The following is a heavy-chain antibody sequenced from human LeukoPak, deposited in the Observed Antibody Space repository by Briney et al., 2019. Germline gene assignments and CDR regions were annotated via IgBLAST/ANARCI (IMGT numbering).Heavy chain of an antibody. CDR3: ARGRASARSYFEY. Sequence: GGSLRLSCAASGFSFPIYAMGWVRQAPGKGLEWVSVVSGSGSETYFADSVKGRFTISRDNSKNTLYLQMSGLETEDTAVYYCARGRASARSYFEYWGQGTLVTVSS. D-gene: IGHD6-6*01. V-gene: IGHV3-23*01. CDR2: VSGSGSET. J-gene: IGHJ4*02. CDR1: GFSFPIYA.